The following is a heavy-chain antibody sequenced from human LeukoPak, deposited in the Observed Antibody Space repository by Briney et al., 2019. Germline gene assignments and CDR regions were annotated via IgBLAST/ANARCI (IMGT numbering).Heavy chain of an antibody. D-gene: IGHD3-10*01. CDR2: TRNKANSYTT. Sequence: GGSLRLSCAASGFTFSSYAMSWVRQAPGKGLEWVGRTRNKANSYTTEYAASVKGRFTISRDDSKKSLYLQMNSLKTEDTAVYYCARESGGGVLGYFDLWGRGTLVSVSS. CDR1: GFTFSSYA. CDR3: ARESGGGVLGYFDL. V-gene: IGHV3-72*01. J-gene: IGHJ2*01.